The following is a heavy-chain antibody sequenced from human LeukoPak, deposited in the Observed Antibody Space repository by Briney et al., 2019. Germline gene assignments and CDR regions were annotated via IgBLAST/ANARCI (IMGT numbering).Heavy chain of an antibody. Sequence: PSETLSLTCTVSGGSISSYYWSWIRQPPGKGPEWIGYIYYSGSTNYNPSLKSRVTISVDTSKNQFSLKLSSVTAADTAVYYCARGGWGYYYYSMDVWGQGTTVTVSS. CDR2: IYYSGST. J-gene: IGHJ6*02. V-gene: IGHV4-59*01. CDR1: GGSISSYY. CDR3: ARGGWGYYYYSMDV. D-gene: IGHD6-19*01.